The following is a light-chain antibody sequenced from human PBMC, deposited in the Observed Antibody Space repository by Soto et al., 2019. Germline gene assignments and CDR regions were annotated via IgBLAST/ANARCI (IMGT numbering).Light chain of an antibody. Sequence: EIVLTQSPGTLSLSPGERATLSCRASQSLSGSYLAWYQQRPGQPPRLLIYGASNRFSGIPDRFSGSGSGTDFTLTISRLEPEDVAVYFCHQYGSSPRAFGPGTKVDI. CDR1: QSLSGSY. CDR2: GAS. J-gene: IGKJ3*01. V-gene: IGKV3-20*01. CDR3: HQYGSSPRA.